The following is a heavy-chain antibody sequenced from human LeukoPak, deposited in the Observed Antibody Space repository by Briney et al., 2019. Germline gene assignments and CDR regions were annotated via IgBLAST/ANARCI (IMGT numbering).Heavy chain of an antibody. CDR2: IYTSGST. CDR3: ARVITIFGVVIDAFDI. J-gene: IGHJ3*02. D-gene: IGHD3-3*01. CDR1: GGSISSYY. V-gene: IGHV4-4*07. Sequence: PSETLSLTCAVSGGSISSYYWSWIRQPAGKGLEWIGRIYTSGSTNYNPSLKSRVTMSVDTSKNQFPLKLSSVTAADTAVYYCARVITIFGVVIDAFDIWGQGTMVTVSS.